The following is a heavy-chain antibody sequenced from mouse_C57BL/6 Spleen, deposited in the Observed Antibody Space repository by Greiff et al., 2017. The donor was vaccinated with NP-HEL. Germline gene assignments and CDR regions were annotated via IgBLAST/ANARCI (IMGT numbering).Heavy chain of an antibody. V-gene: IGHV5-17*01. J-gene: IGHJ4*01. CDR3: ARREARGDYAMDY. Sequence: EVQVVESGGGLVKPGGSLKLSCAASGFTFSDYGMHWVRQAPEKGLEWVAYISSGSSTIYYADTVKGRFTISRDNAKNTLFLQMTSMRTEDTAMYYCARREARGDYAMDYWGQGTSVTVSS. CDR1: GFTFSDYG. CDR2: ISSGSSTI.